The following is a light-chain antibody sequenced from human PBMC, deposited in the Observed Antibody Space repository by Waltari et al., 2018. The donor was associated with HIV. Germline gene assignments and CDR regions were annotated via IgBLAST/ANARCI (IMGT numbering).Light chain of an antibody. V-gene: IGLV3-19*01. CDR3: NSRDSSVNPLQVI. CDR2: ARN. Sequence: SSELTQDPSVSVALGQTVKITCQGASLRSYYASWYQQKPGRAPVLVIYARNNRPSGIPDRFSGSSSGDTASLTITGAQAEDEAAYYCNSRDSSVNPLQVIFGGGTKVTVL. J-gene: IGLJ2*01. CDR1: SLRSYY.